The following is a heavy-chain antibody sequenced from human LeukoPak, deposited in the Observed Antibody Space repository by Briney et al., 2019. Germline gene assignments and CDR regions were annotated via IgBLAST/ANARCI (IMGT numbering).Heavy chain of an antibody. CDR1: GFTFSSYA. V-gene: IGHV4-39*01. J-gene: IGHJ4*02. CDR2: IYYSGST. CDR3: ARTGHYSKFYLFDY. D-gene: IGHD4-11*01. Sequence: GSLRLSCAASGFTFSSYAMSWVRQPPGKGLEWIGSIYYSGSTYYNPSLKSRVTISVDTSKNQFSLKLSSVTAADTAVYYCARTGHYSKFYLFDYWGQGTLVTVSS.